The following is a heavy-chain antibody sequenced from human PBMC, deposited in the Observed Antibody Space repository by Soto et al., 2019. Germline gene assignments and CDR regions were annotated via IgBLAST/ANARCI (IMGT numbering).Heavy chain of an antibody. CDR2: IANDGRSE. J-gene: IGHJ4*01. Sequence: QVQLVESGGGVVQPGRSLRLSCAASGLTFSAAGMHWVRQAPGKGLEWVAFIANDGRSESYADSVKGRFTISRDNSQNRLYLQMNGLRAEDRAVYYCVKDNGRTAIDYWGQGTLVSVSS. V-gene: IGHV3-30*18. CDR3: VKDNGRTAIDY. CDR1: GLTFSAAG.